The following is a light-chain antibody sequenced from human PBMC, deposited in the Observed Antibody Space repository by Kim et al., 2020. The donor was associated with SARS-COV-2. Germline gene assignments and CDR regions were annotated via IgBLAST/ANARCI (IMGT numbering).Light chain of an antibody. CDR3: SSYTSSSNWV. Sequence: QSITISCPGTSSDVGGYNYVSWYQQHPGKAPKLMIYDVSNRPSGVSNRFSGSKSGNTASLTISGLQAEDEADYYCSSYTSSSNWVFGGGTKLTVL. CDR1: SSDVGGYNY. CDR2: DVS. J-gene: IGLJ3*02. V-gene: IGLV2-14*03.